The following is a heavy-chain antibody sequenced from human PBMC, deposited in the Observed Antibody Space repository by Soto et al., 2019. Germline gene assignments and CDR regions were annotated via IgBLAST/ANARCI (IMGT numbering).Heavy chain of an antibody. CDR1: GYSFTDYH. CDR2: SNPKSCGT. CDR3: ERGDSTDCSNGRCSFFYNHEMDV. V-gene: IGHV1-2*04. J-gene: IGHJ6*02. D-gene: IGHD2-8*01. Sequence: QVQLVQSGAEVKKPGASAKVSCKASGYSFTDYHIHWVRQAPGQGLEWLGRSNPKSCGTSTAQKFQGWDTMTTDTSIITASIEQTTLTSDDTAICYCERGDSTDCSNGRCSFFYNHEMDVWGQGTTVTVSS.